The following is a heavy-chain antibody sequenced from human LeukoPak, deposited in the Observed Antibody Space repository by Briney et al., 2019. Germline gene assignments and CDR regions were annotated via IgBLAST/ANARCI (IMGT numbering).Heavy chain of an antibody. CDR2: ISSSGSTI. D-gene: IGHD3-10*01. CDR3: ARDLIWFGELLPWGYDY. V-gene: IGHV3-11*01. J-gene: IGHJ4*02. Sequence: PGGSLRLFCAASGFTFSDYYMSWIRQAPGKGLEWVSYISSSGSTIYYADSVKGRFTISRDNAKNSLYLQMNSLRAEDTAVYYCARDLIWFGELLPWGYDYWGQGTLVTVSS. CDR1: GFTFSDYY.